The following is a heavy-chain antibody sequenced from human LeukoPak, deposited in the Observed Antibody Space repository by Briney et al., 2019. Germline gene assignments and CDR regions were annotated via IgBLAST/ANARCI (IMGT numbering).Heavy chain of an antibody. CDR2: ISAYNGNT. V-gene: IGHV1-18*01. CDR1: GYTFTSYG. D-gene: IGHD2-2*01. J-gene: IGHJ4*02. Sequence: ASVKVSCKASGYTFTSYGISWVRQAPGQGLEWMGWISAYNGNTNYAQKLQGRVTMTTDTSTSTAYMELRSLRSDDTAVYYCARVAIGHCSSTSCYYVKDIFDYWGQGTLVTVSS. CDR3: ARVAIGHCSSTSCYYVKDIFDY.